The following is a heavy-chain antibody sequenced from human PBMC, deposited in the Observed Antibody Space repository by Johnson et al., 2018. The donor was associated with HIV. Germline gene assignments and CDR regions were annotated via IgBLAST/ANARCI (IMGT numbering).Heavy chain of an antibody. CDR2: ISWNSGSI. CDR1: GFTFDDYG. V-gene: IGHV3-20*04. J-gene: IGHJ3*02. D-gene: IGHD3-22*01. Sequence: EQLVESGGGVVRPGGSLRLSCAASGFTFDDYGMSWVRQAPGKGLEWVSGISWNSGSIGYADSVKGRFTISRDNAKNSLYLQMNSLRAEDTAVYYCARGDYYDSSGFFIDAFDIWGQGTVVTVSS. CDR3: ARGDYYDSSGFFIDAFDI.